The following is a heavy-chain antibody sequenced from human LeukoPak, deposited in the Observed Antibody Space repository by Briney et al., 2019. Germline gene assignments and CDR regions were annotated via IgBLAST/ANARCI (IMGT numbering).Heavy chain of an antibody. V-gene: IGHV4-61*02. D-gene: IGHD2-15*01. CDR2: IYPSGST. Sequence: PSETLSLTCTVSGGSISGGSYYWGWIRQPAGKGLEWIGRIYPSGSTNYNPSAKSRVPISMDTSKNHFSLNLSSVTAADTSSYYCATIGWGDCSGGGCYWFDPWGQGTLVTVSS. J-gene: IGHJ5*02. CDR3: ATIGWGDCSGGGCYWFDP. CDR1: GGSISGGSYY.